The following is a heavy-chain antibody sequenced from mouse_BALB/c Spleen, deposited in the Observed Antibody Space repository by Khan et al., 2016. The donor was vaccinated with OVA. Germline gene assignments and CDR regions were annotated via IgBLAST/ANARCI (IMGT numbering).Heavy chain of an antibody. CDR2: ISSTGST. CDR3: ARSLYYSDSYAMDY. Sequence: EVQLQESGPGLVKPSQSLSLTCTVTGYSITSDYAWNWIRQFPGNKLEWMGYISSTGSTSYTPSLNSRISITRDTSKNQFFLPLNSVTTEDTATYYCARSLYYSDSYAMDYWGQGTSVTVSS. D-gene: IGHD2-13*01. V-gene: IGHV3-2*02. J-gene: IGHJ4*01. CDR1: GYSITSDYA.